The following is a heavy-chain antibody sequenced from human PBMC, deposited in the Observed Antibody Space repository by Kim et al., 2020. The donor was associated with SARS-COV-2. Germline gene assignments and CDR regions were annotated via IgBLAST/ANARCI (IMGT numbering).Heavy chain of an antibody. CDR1: GGSISSYY. V-gene: IGHV4-59*08. Sequence: SETLSLTCTVSGGSISSYYWSWIRQPPGKGLEWIGYIYYSGSTNYNPSLKSRVTISVDTSKNQFSLKLSSVTAADTAVYYCGRRGLYSSSWWPSEDYYGMDVWGQGTTVTVSS. J-gene: IGHJ6*02. D-gene: IGHD6-13*01. CDR3: GRRGLYSSSWWPSEDYYGMDV. CDR2: IYYSGST.